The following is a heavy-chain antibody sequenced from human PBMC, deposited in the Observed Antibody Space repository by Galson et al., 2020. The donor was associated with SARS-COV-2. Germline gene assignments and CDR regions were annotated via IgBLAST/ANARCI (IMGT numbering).Heavy chain of an antibody. CDR2: INPSSGST. J-gene: IGHJ4*02. V-gene: IGHV1-46*01. Sequence: SVKVSCKASGYTFTSYYMHWVRQAPGQGLEWMGIINPSSGSTSYAQKFQGRVTMTRDTSTTTVYMELSSLRSEDTAMYYCARDQYSGSYLDYWGQGTLVTVSS. CDR3: ARDQYSGSYLDY. CDR1: GYTFTSYY. D-gene: IGHD1-26*01.